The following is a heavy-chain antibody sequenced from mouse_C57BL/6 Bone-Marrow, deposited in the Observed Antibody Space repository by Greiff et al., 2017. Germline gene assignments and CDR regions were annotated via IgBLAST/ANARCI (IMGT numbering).Heavy chain of an antibody. CDR1: GFNIKDDY. J-gene: IGHJ2*01. V-gene: IGHV14-4*01. CDR2: IDPENGDT. Sequence: EVQLQQSGAELVRPGASVKLSCTASGFNIKDDYMHWVKQRPEQGLEWIGWIDPENGDTEYASKFQGKATITADTSSNTAYLQLSSLTSEDTAVYYCTTYSNYDYWGQGTTRTVSS. D-gene: IGHD2-5*01. CDR3: TTYSNYDY.